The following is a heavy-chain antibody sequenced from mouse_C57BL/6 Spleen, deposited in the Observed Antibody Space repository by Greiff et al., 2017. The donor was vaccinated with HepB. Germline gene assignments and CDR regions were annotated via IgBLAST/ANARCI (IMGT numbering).Heavy chain of an antibody. CDR3: ALNYYGSSYGRYFDV. V-gene: IGHV1-54*01. CDR2: INPGSGGT. CDR1: GYAFTNYL. Sequence: VQLQQSGAELVRPGTSVKVSCKASGYAFTNYLIEWVKQRPGKGLEWIGVINPGSGGTNYHEKFKGKATLTADKSSSTAYMQLSSLTSEDSAVYFCALNYYGSSYGRYFDVWGTGTTVTVSS. D-gene: IGHD1-1*01. J-gene: IGHJ1*03.